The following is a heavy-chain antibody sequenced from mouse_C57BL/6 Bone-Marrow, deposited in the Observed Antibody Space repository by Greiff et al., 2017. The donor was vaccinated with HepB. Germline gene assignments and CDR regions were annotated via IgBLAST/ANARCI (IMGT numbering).Heavy chain of an antibody. J-gene: IGHJ2*01. Sequence: QVQLQPPGAELVKPGASVKMSCKASGYTFTSYWITWVKQRPGQGLEWIGDIYPGSGSTNYNEKFKSKATLTVDTSSSTAYMQLSSLTSEDSAVYYCARSPVTTVGFDDWGQGTTLTVSS. V-gene: IGHV1-55*01. CDR1: GYTFTSYW. CDR3: ARSPVTTVGFDD. D-gene: IGHD1-1*01. CDR2: IYPGSGST.